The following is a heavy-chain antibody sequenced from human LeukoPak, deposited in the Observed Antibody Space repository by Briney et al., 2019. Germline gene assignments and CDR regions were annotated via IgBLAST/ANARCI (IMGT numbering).Heavy chain of an antibody. CDR1: GFTFDDYG. CDR3: ARDRSSGYDKGAFDI. J-gene: IGHJ3*02. Sequence: GGSLRLSCAASGFTFDDYGMSWVRQAPGKGLEWVSSISSSSSYIYYADSVKGRFTISRDNAKNSLYLQMNSLRAEDTAVYYCARDRSSGYDKGAFDIWGQGTMVTVSS. CDR2: ISSSSSYI. V-gene: IGHV3-21*01. D-gene: IGHD5-12*01.